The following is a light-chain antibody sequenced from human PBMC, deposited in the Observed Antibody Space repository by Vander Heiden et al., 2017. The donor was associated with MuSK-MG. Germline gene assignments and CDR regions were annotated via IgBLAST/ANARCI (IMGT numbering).Light chain of an antibody. V-gene: IGKV1-5*03. CDR1: QSISSW. CDR3: QQYNSYPWT. J-gene: IGKJ1*01. CDR2: KAS. Sequence: DTQMTHSPSTLSASVGDRVTITCRASQSISSWLAWYQQKPGKAPKLLIYKASSLESGVPSRFSGSGSGTEFTLTISSLQPDDFATYYCQQYNSYPWTFGQGTKVEIK.